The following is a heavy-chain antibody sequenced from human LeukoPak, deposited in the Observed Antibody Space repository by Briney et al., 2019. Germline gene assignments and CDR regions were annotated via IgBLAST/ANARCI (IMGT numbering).Heavy chain of an antibody. CDR2: IRSSSSSI. D-gene: IGHD3-3*01. CDR1: GFTFSSNF. Sequence: PGGSLRLSCAASGFTFSSNFMSWVRQAPGKGLEWVSYIRSSSSSIYYADSVKGRFTISRDNAKNLLYLQMNSLRAEDTAVYYCARDATGSNFWSGYDAFDVWGQGTMVTVSS. V-gene: IGHV3-48*01. J-gene: IGHJ3*01. CDR3: ARDATGSNFWSGYDAFDV.